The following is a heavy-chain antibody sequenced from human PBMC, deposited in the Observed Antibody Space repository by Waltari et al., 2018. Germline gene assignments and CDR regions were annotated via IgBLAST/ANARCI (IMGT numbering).Heavy chain of an antibody. D-gene: IGHD3-16*01. V-gene: IGHV3-23*01. J-gene: IGHJ4*02. CDR3: AQWRVPYYLDY. Sequence: EGQLLESGGGLVQPGGSLRLSCAASGFTITTYAMTWVRQVPGKGLEWVAVFSVCGRDTYYADSVRGRFTISRDNSRNTLYLQMTSLRADDTAVYYCAQWRVPYYLDYWGQGTLVTVSS. CDR1: GFTITTYA. CDR2: FSVCGRDT.